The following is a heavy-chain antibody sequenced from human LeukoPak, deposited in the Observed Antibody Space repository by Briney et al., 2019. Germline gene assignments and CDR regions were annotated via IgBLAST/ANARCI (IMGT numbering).Heavy chain of an antibody. CDR2: IYHSGST. J-gene: IGHJ4*02. CDR1: GGSISSSNW. D-gene: IGHD3-22*01. V-gene: IGHV4-4*02. CDR3: ASSYYYDSSGYYYQLDY. Sequence: PSGTLSLTCAVSGGSISSSNWWSWVRQPPGKGLEWIGYIYHSGSTYYNPSLKSRVTISVDRSKNQFSLKLSSVTAADTAVYYCASSYYYDSSGYYYQLDYWGQGTLVTVSS.